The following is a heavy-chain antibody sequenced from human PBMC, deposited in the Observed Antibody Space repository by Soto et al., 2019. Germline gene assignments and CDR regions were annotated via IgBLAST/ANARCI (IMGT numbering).Heavy chain of an antibody. V-gene: IGHV3-21*01. CDR2: ISSSSSYI. J-gene: IGHJ4*02. CDR1: GFTFSSYS. Sequence: PGGSLRLSCAASGFTFSSYSMNWVRQAPGKGLEWVSSISSSSSYIYYADSVKGRFTISRDNAKNSLYLQMNSLRAEDTAVYYCAREGGGWTTKYYFDYWGQGTLVTSPQ. D-gene: IGHD6-19*01. CDR3: AREGGGWTTKYYFDY.